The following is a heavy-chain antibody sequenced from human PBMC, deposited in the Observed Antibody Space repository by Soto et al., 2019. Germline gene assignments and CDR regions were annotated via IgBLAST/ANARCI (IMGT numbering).Heavy chain of an antibody. J-gene: IGHJ6*02. D-gene: IGHD6-13*01. Sequence: GGSLRLSCAASGFTFSSYAMSWVRQAPGKGLEWVSAISGSGGSTYYADSVKGRFTISRDNSKNTLYLQMNSLRAEDTAVYYCASAGRREQQLGRGYYYYGMDVWGQGTTVTVSS. V-gene: IGHV3-23*01. CDR1: GFTFSSYA. CDR3: ASAGRREQQLGRGYYYYGMDV. CDR2: ISGSGGST.